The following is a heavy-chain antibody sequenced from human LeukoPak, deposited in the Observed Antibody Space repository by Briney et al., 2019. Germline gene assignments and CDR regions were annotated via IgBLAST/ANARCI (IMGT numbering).Heavy chain of an antibody. D-gene: IGHD5-24*01. J-gene: IGHJ3*02. V-gene: IGHV4-34*01. Sequence: SETLSLTCAVYGGSFSGYYWSWIRQPPGKGLEWIGEINHSGSTNYNPSLKSRVTISVDTSKNQFSLKLSSVTAADTAVYYCARHVTGWLQSDDAFDIWGQGTMVTVSS. CDR3: ARHVTGWLQSDDAFDI. CDR2: INHSGST. CDR1: GGSFSGYY.